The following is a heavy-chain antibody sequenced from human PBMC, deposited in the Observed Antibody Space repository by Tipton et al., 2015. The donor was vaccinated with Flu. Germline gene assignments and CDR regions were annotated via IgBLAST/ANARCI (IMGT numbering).Heavy chain of an antibody. J-gene: IGHJ6*02. CDR2: ISGSGGST. CDR1: GFTFSSYA. CDR3: AKVGVDVVVPAATRPKGYYYYYGMDV. Sequence: SLRLSCAASGFTFSSYAMSWVRQAPGKGLEWVSAISGSGGSTYYADSVKGRFTISRDNSKNTLYLQMNSLRAEDTAVYYCAKVGVDVVVPAATRPKGYYYYYGMDVWGQGTTVTVSS. D-gene: IGHD2-2*01. V-gene: IGHV3-23*01.